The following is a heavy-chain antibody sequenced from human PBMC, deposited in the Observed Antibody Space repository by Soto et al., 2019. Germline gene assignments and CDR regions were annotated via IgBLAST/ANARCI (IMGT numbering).Heavy chain of an antibody. Sequence: VQLVESGGGLVQPGGSLRLSCAASGFTFSSYWMSWVRPAPGKGLEWGANIKQDGSEKYYVGSVKGRFTISRDNAKNSLYLQMNSLRAEDTAVYYCARGGYYFDYWGQGTLVTVSS. V-gene: IGHV3-7*01. CDR3: ARGGYYFDY. CDR2: IKQDGSEK. CDR1: GFTFSSYW. J-gene: IGHJ4*02.